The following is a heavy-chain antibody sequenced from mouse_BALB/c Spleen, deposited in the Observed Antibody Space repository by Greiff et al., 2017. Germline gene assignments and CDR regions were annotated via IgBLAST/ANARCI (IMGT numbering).Heavy chain of an antibody. CDR2: ISYSGST. CDR1: GYSITSDYA. V-gene: IGHV3-2*02. J-gene: IGHJ2*01. D-gene: IGHD4-1*01. CDR3: ATVGRGNFDY. Sequence: VQLKQSGPGLVKPSQSLSLTCTVTGYSITSDYAWNWIRQFPGNKLEWMGYISYSGSTSYNPSLKSRISITRDTSKNQFFLQLNSVTTEDTATYYCATVGRGNFDYWGQGTTLTVSS.